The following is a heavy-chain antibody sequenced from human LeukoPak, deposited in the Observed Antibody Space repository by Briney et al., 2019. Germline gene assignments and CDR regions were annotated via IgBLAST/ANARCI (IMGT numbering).Heavy chain of an antibody. D-gene: IGHD1-26*01. CDR1: GFMFSSYW. CDR3: ARPYYVAANYYFDY. J-gene: IGHJ4*02. CDR2: ISGRGDVI. Sequence: PGGSLRLSCAGSGFMFSSYWIYWVRQAPGKGLEWVSYISGRGDVIYYADSVKGRFTISRDNAKNSLYLQMNSLRAEDTAVYYCARPYYVAANYYFDYWGQGTLVTVSS. V-gene: IGHV3-48*03.